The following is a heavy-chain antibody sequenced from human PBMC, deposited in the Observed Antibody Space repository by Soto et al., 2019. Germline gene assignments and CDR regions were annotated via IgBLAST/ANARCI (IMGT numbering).Heavy chain of an antibody. CDR3: TRLHATYQTYSYYGLDV. D-gene: IGHD2-2*01. CDR2: FDPEDGET. J-gene: IGHJ6*02. Sequence: ASVKVSCKVSEYTLSELFIHWVRQAPGKGLERMGGFDPEDGETIYAQKFQGRITMTEDTSTDTAYMELRSLRSEDTAVYFCTRLHATYQTYSYYGLDVWGQGTTVTVS. CDR1: EYTLSELF. V-gene: IGHV1-24*01.